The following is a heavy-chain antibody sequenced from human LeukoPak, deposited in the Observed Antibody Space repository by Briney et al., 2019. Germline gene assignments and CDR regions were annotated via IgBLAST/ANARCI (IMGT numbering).Heavy chain of an antibody. V-gene: IGHV3-30*02. Sequence: GGSLRLSCAGSALTFSNIGRHWAPQAQGKGLEGGAFIRYDGINKYYADSVKGRFTISRDNSKNTLYLQMNSLRAEDTAVYYCAKDHSRSGSYPTSFDYWGQGTLVTVSS. CDR1: ALTFSNIG. CDR3: AKDHSRSGSYPTSFDY. D-gene: IGHD3-10*01. J-gene: IGHJ4*02. CDR2: IRYDGINK.